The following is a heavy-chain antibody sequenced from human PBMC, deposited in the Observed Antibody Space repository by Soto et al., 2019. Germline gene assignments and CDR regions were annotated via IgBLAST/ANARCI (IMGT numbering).Heavy chain of an antibody. Sequence: EVQLVESGGDVVKAGGSLRLSCVGSGFTFSSYNMHWVRQAPGKGLAWVSSISASSTYIHYADSVKGRFTISRDNANNSLYLHMNSLRAADTAVYYCARNGNFYDSGGSRDYWGQGTLVTVSS. CDR1: GFTFSSYN. J-gene: IGHJ4*02. CDR2: ISASSTYI. V-gene: IGHV3-21*01. D-gene: IGHD3-22*01. CDR3: ARNGNFYDSGGSRDY.